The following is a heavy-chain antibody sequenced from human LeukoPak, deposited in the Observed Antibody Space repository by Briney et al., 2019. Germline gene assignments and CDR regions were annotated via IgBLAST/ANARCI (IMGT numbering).Heavy chain of an antibody. CDR2: IIPIFGTA. CDR1: GGTFSSYA. V-gene: IGHV1-69*01. J-gene: IGHJ6*02. Sequence: SVKVSCKASGGTFSSYAISWVRQAPGQGHEWMGGIIPIFGTASYAQKFQGRVTITADESTSTAYMELSSLRSEDTAVYYCATTTVTTSLYYYYGMDVWGQGTTVTVSS. D-gene: IGHD4-17*01. CDR3: ATTTVTTSLYYYYGMDV.